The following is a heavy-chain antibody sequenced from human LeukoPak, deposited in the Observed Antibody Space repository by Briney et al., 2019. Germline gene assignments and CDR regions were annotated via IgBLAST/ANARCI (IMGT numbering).Heavy chain of an antibody. Sequence: GASVKVSCKASGYTFTSYGISWVRQAPGQGLEWMGWISAYNGNTNYAQKLQGRVTMTTDTSTSTAYMELRSLRSDDTAVYYCARDSLWFGDGFGGRLAFDIWGQGTMVTVSS. J-gene: IGHJ3*02. CDR2: ISAYNGNT. V-gene: IGHV1-18*01. D-gene: IGHD3-10*01. CDR3: ARDSLWFGDGFGGRLAFDI. CDR1: GYTFTSYG.